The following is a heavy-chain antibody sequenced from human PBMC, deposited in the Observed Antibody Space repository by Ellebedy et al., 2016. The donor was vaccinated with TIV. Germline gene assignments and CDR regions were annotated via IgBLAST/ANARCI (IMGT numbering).Heavy chain of an antibody. D-gene: IGHD3-22*01. CDR1: GFTFSSYS. J-gene: IGHJ3*01. V-gene: IGHV3-48*02. CDR3: ARDRHDYDTSGYYYVALDAFDV. CDR2: IISFGSTI. Sequence: GESLKISXAASGFTFSSYSMNWVRQAPGKGLEWVSYIISFGSTIYYAASVKGRFTISRDNAKHSLYLQMNSLRDEDTAVYYCARDRHDYDTSGYYYVALDAFDVWGQGTMVTGSS.